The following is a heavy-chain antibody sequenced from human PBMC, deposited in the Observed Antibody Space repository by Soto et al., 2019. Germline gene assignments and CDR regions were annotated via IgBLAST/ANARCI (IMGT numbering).Heavy chain of an antibody. Sequence: SETLSLTCAVYGGSFSGYYWSWIRQPPGKGLEWIGEINHSGSTNYNPSLKCRVTISVDTSKNQFSLKLISVTAADTAVYYCASRSKNATAPTLAAAGTPFDYWGQGTLVTVSS. CDR2: INHSGST. J-gene: IGHJ4*02. CDR1: GGSFSGYY. D-gene: IGHD6-13*01. CDR3: ASRSKNATAPTLAAAGTPFDY. V-gene: IGHV4-34*01.